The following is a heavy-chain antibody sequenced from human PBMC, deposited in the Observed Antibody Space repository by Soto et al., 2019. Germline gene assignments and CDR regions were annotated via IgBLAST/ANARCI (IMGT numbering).Heavy chain of an antibody. V-gene: IGHV4-59*01. CDR2: IYYSGST. CDR3: ASYIAARRVPYFDY. J-gene: IGHJ4*02. Sequence: SETLSLTCTVSGGSIGSYYWSWIRQPPGKGLEWIGYIYYSGSTNYNPSLKSRVTISVDTSKNQFSLKLSSVTAADTAVYYCASYIAARRVPYFDYWGQGTLVTVSS. D-gene: IGHD6-6*01. CDR1: GGSIGSYY.